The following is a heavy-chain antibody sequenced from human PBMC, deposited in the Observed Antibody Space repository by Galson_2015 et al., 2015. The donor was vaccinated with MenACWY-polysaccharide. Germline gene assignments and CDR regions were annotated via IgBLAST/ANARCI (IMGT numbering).Heavy chain of an antibody. V-gene: IGHV1-24*01. D-gene: IGHD3-10*01. Sequence: SVKVSCKVSGYTLTELSMHWVRQAPGKGLEWMGGFDPEDGETIYAQKFQGRVTMTEDTSTDTAYMELSSLRSEDTAVYYCATISSYYGSGSQDAFDIWGQGTMVTVSS. CDR1: GYTLTELS. J-gene: IGHJ3*02. CDR3: ATISSYYGSGSQDAFDI. CDR2: FDPEDGET.